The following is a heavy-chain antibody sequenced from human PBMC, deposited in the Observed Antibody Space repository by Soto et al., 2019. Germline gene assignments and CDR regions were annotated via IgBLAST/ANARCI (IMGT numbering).Heavy chain of an antibody. D-gene: IGHD6-13*01. CDR2: IYYSGST. CDR3: ATKPRLAAAEFDY. V-gene: IGHV4-28*01. CDR1: GYSIRSGTL. J-gene: IGHJ4*01. Sequence: PSETLSLTCGVSGYSIRSGTLWGGVRQPPGKGLEWIGYIYYSGSTYYNPSLKSRVTISVDTSKNQFSLKLISVTAVDTAVYYCATKPRLAAAEFDYWGHGTLVTVSS.